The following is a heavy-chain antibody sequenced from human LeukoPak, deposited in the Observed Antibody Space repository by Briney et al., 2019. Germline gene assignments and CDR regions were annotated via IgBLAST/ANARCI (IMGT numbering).Heavy chain of an antibody. CDR2: ISAYNGNT. V-gene: IGHV1-18*01. CDR3: ARDPPYSSSWANYYYGMDV. CDR1: GYTFTSYG. J-gene: IGHJ6*02. Sequence: ASVKVSCKASGYTFTSYGISWVRQAPGQGLEWMGWISAYNGNTNYAQKLQGRVTMTTDTSTSTAYMELRSLRSDDTAVYYCARDPPYSSSWANYYYGMDVWGQGTTVTVSS. D-gene: IGHD6-13*01.